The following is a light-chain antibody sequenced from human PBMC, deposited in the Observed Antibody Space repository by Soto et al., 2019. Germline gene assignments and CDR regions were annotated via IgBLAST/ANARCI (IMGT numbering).Light chain of an antibody. J-gene: IGKJ1*01. CDR2: AAS. CDR3: QKYKSAPWT. CDR1: QDISNF. Sequence: DIQMTQSPSSLSASVGDRVTITCRASQDISNFLAWYQQKPGKVPKLLISAASTLQLGVPSRFSGSGSGTDFTLTINSLQPEDVATYYCQKYKSAPWTFGQGTKLEIK. V-gene: IGKV1-27*01.